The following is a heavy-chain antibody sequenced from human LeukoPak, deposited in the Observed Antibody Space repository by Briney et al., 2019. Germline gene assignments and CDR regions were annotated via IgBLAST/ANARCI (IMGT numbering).Heavy chain of an antibody. Sequence: PSETLSLTCTVSGFSISSGHYWGWVRQPPGAGLEGIGRVYQSGTTYYNPSLKSRVTTSVDMSKNQFSLRLRPVTAADTAVYYCARSLLGVAGTPFDFWGQGTLVTVSS. CDR2: VYQSGTT. CDR1: GFSISSGHY. J-gene: IGHJ4*02. D-gene: IGHD6-19*01. CDR3: ARSLLGVAGTPFDF. V-gene: IGHV4-38-2*02.